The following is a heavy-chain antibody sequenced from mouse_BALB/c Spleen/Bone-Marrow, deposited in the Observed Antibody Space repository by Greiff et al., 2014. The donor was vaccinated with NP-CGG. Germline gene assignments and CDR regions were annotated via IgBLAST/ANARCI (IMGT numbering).Heavy chain of an antibody. CDR1: GSYFKDTY. V-gene: IGHV14-3*02. Sequence: EVNLAESGAELVKPGASVKLSCTASGSYFKDTYMHWVMERPEQGLEWIGRIDPSNGNTIYDPKFQGKATITADTSSHTAYLRLSSVTSEDTDVYYCVYGRDWYFDDWGAGTTVTVSS. D-gene: IGHD1-1*01. J-gene: IGHJ1*01. CDR2: IDPSNGNT. CDR3: VYGRDWYFDD.